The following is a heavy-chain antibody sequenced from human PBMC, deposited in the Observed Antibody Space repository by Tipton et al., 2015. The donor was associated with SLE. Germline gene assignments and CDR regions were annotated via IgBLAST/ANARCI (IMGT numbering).Heavy chain of an antibody. CDR2: VSFDGST. CDR1: GINFRKSI. D-gene: IGHD6-19*01. CDR3: VREGRSSGRAPAFDI. V-gene: IGHV3-30*03. J-gene: IGHJ3*02. Sequence: RSLRLSCAAPGINFRKSIMHWVRQAPGKGLEWVAGVSFDGSTYYGGSVQGRLTVSRDDFKNTLYLEMDSLKTEDTAVYYCVREGRSSGRAPAFDIWGQGTMVAVSS.